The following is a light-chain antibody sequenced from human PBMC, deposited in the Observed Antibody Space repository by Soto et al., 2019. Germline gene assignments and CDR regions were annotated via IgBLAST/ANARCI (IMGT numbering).Light chain of an antibody. V-gene: IGLV2-8*01. CDR3: SSYAGSNIL. Sequence: QSALTQPPSASGSPGQSVTISCTGTSSDVGGYNYASWYQQHPGKAPKLMIYEVSKRPSGVPDRFSGSKSGNTASLTVSGLQAEDEADYYCSSYAGSNILFGGGTKVTVL. CDR2: EVS. CDR1: SSDVGGYNY. J-gene: IGLJ2*01.